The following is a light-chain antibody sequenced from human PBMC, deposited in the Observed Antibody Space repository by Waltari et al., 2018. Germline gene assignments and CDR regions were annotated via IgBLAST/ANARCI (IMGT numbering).Light chain of an antibody. Sequence: EIVLTQSPATLSLSPGDRATLSSRARQNVNMYLACYQQKPGQGPRLLIYDATDRAAGVPARFSGSGSGTEFTLTISSLEPEDFAVYHCQQRNHWITFGQGTRLEI. V-gene: IGKV3-11*01. CDR1: QNVNMY. J-gene: IGKJ5*01. CDR3: QQRNHWIT. CDR2: DAT.